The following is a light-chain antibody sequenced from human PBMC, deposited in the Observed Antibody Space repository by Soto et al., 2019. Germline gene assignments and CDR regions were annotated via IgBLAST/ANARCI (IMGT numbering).Light chain of an antibody. CDR1: SSDVGGHNY. CDR3: CSYAGSYTYV. V-gene: IGLV2-11*01. Sequence: QSALTQPRSVSGSPGQSVTISCTGTSSDVGGHNYVSWYQQYPGKAPKLLLSSVSKRPSGVPDRFSGSKSGNTASLTISGLQAEDEAHYYCCSYAGSYTYVFGTGTKLTVL. CDR2: SVS. J-gene: IGLJ1*01.